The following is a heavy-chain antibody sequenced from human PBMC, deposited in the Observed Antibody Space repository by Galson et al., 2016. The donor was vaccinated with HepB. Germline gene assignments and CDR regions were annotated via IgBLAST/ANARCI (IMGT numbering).Heavy chain of an antibody. Sequence: SLRLSCAASGFTFSSYSMNWVRQAPGMGLEWVSSISTSSSYIYVTDSVKGRFTISRDNAKNSLYLQMNSLRAEDTAVYYCARDYQQQLDAFESWGQGTMVTFAS. CDR2: ISTSSSYI. J-gene: IGHJ3*02. CDR1: GFTFSSYS. CDR3: ARDYQQQLDAFES. V-gene: IGHV3-21*01. D-gene: IGHD6-13*01.